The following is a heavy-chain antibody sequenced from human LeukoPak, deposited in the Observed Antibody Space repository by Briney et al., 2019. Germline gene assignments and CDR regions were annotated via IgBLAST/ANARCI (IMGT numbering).Heavy chain of an antibody. CDR2: IIPIVGIA. V-gene: IGHV1-69*04. Sequence: ASVKVSCKASGGTFNRNAINWVRQAPGQGLEWMGRIIPIVGIANYVQKFQGRVTITADKSTSTAYMELSSLRSEDTAVYYCARDRAVAGTFRADFDYWGQGTLVTVPS. CDR3: ARDRAVAGTFRADFDY. CDR1: GGTFNRNA. D-gene: IGHD6-19*01. J-gene: IGHJ4*02.